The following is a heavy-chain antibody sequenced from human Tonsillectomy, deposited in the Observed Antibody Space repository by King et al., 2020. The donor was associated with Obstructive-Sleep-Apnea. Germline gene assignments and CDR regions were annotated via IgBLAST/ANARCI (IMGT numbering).Heavy chain of an antibody. Sequence: EVQLVESGGGLVQPGGSLRLSCAASGFTFTSYGMPWVRQAPGKGLEWVSSIGGGGGNIYYADAVEGRFTISRDNSKNTLYLQMNTLRAEDTAVYYCAGGGWGSRFDFWGQGTLVTASS. V-gene: IGHV3-23*04. CDR1: GFTFTSYG. CDR2: IGGGGGNI. D-gene: IGHD3-16*01. J-gene: IGHJ4*02. CDR3: AGGGWGSRFDF.